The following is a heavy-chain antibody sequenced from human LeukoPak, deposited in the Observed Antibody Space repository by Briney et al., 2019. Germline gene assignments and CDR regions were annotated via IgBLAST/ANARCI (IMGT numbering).Heavy chain of an antibody. Sequence: ASVKVSCKASGYTFTSYYMHWVRQAPGQGLEWMGIIYPSDGSTTYAQDFQGRVTMTRDTSTSTVYMELSSLRSEDTAVYYCARDYRIPQQYCSITSCYLFDYWGQGTLVTVSS. CDR2: IYPSDGST. J-gene: IGHJ4*02. V-gene: IGHV1-46*01. CDR3: ARDYRIPQQYCSITSCYLFDY. D-gene: IGHD2-2*01. CDR1: GYTFTSYY.